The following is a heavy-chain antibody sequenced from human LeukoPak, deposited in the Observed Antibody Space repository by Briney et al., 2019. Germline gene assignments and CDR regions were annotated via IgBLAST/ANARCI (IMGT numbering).Heavy chain of an antibody. J-gene: IGHJ4*02. Sequence: GGSLRLSCAASGFTFSSYGMHWVRQAPGKGLEWVAVIWYDGSNKYYADSVKGRFTISRDNAKNSLYLQMNSLRAEDTAVYYCARDAGLYSLWGQGTLVTVSS. CDR2: IWYDGSNK. CDR1: GFTFSSYG. V-gene: IGHV3-33*01. D-gene: IGHD5-12*01. CDR3: ARDAGLYSL.